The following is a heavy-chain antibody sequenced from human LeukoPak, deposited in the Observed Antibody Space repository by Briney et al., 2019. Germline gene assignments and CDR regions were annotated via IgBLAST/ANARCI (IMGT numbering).Heavy chain of an antibody. CDR2: ISGSGGST. CDR1: GFTFSSYA. Sequence: GGSLRLXCAASGFTFSSYAMSWVRQAPGKGLEWVSAISGSGGSTYYADSVKGRFTISRDNAKNSLYLQMNSLRAEDTAVYYCARVSAGYYYYYYMDVWGKGTTVTVSS. D-gene: IGHD6-13*01. CDR3: ARVSAGYYYYYYMDV. J-gene: IGHJ6*03. V-gene: IGHV3-23*01.